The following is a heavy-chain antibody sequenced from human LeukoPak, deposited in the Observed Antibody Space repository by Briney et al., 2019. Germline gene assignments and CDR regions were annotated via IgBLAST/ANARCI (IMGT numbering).Heavy chain of an antibody. V-gene: IGHV1-2*02. D-gene: IGHD4-17*01. CDR3: ARLHDYGDYEQYNWFDP. J-gene: IGHJ5*02. CDR1: GYTFTDYY. Sequence: ASVKVSCKASGYTFTDYYMHWVRQAPGQGLQWMGWINPNSGDTNYAQKFQGRVTMTRDTSISTAYMELSRLRSDDTAVYYCARLHDYGDYEQYNWFDPWGQGTLVTVSS. CDR2: INPNSGDT.